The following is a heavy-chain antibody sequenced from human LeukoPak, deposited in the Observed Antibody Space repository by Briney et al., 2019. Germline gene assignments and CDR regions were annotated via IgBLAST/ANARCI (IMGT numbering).Heavy chain of an antibody. D-gene: IGHD1-26*01. CDR3: ARGLGELYYYYGMDV. J-gene: IGHJ6*02. CDR2: INPNSGGT. Sequence: ASVKASCKASGYTFTGYYMHWVRQAPGQGLEWMGWINPNSGGTNYAQKFRGRVTMTRDTSISTAYMELSRLRSDDTAVYYCARGLGELYYYYGMDVWGQGTTVTVSS. V-gene: IGHV1-2*02. CDR1: GYTFTGYY.